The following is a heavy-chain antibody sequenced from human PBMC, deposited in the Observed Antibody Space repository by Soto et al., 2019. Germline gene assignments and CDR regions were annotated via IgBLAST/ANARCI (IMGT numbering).Heavy chain of an antibody. CDR3: AHSEGDYVVEYFDY. V-gene: IGHV2-5*02. J-gene: IGHJ4*02. CDR2: IYWDDDK. CDR1: GFSLSTSGVG. D-gene: IGHD4-17*01. Sequence: QITLKESGPTLVKPTQTLTLTCTFSGFSLSTSGVGVGWIRQPPGKALEWLALIYWDDDKRYSPALKSRLTITKDTTKNQAVLTMTNMDPVDTATYYCAHSEGDYVVEYFDYWGQGTLVTVSS.